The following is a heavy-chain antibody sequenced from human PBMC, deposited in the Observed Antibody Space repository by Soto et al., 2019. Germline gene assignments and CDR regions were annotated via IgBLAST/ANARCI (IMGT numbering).Heavy chain of an antibody. D-gene: IGHD4-17*01. CDR1: GFTADDYA. CDR3: AKDMKWGGMTTIHYFDS. CDR2: ISSNSDTI. V-gene: IGHV3-9*02. Sequence: EVQLVESGGGLVQPGRSLRLSCVASGFTADDYAMHWVRQAPGKGLEWVSGISSNSDTIDYADSVKGRFTISRDNAKNCLFLQMNRLRPEDTALYYCAKDMKWGGMTTIHYFDSWGQGTLVTVSS. J-gene: IGHJ4*02.